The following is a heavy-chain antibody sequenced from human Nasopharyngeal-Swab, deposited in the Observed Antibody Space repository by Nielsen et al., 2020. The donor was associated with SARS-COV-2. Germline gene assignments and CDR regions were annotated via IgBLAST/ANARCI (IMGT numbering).Heavy chain of an antibody. CDR1: GGTFSSYA. D-gene: IGHD6-25*01. J-gene: IGHJ6*02. V-gene: IGHV1-69*13. CDR3: ARGGDSSARGDYYYGMDV. CDR2: IIPIFGTA. Sequence: SVKVSCKASGGTFSSYAISWVRQVPGQGLEWMGGIIPIFGTANYAQKFQGRVTITADESTSTAYMELSSLRSEDTAVYYCARGGDSSARGDYYYGMDVWGQGTTVTVSS.